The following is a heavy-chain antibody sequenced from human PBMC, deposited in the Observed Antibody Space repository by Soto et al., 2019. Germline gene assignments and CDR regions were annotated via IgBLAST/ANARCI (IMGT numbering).Heavy chain of an antibody. Sequence: VASVKVSCKSSGGTFSSYAISWVRQAPGPGLEWMGGIIPIFGTANYAQKFQGRVTITADESTSTAYMELSSLRSEDTAVYYCARDPFPPIYGDYVWFDPWGQGTLVTVSS. CDR1: GGTFSSYA. CDR3: ARDPFPPIYGDYVWFDP. V-gene: IGHV1-69*13. CDR2: IIPIFGTA. J-gene: IGHJ5*02. D-gene: IGHD4-17*01.